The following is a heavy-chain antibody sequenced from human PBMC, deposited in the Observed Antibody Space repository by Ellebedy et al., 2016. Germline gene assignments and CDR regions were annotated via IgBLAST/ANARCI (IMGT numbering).Heavy chain of an antibody. CDR1: GINFKTNS. CDR2: ISYDGKYK. CDR3: ARLGCVIRKYLDN. Sequence: GGSLRLXXAASGINFKTNSVYWVRQAPGKGLEWVALISYDGKYKSFAESVKGRFDIARDNPKNMVYLQMNSLRSEDTAVYYCARLGCVIRKYLDNWGQGTLVTVSS. D-gene: IGHD1-14*01. J-gene: IGHJ4*02. V-gene: IGHV3-30*09.